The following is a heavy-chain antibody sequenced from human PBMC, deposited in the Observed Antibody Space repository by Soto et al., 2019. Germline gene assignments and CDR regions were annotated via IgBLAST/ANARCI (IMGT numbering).Heavy chain of an antibody. J-gene: IGHJ4*02. CDR2: ISAYNGNT. V-gene: IGHV1-18*01. CDR1: GYTFTNFG. D-gene: IGHD3-16*01. Sequence: QVQLVQSGAEVKKPGASVKVSCKTSGYTFTNFGLSWVRQAPGQGLEWMGWISAYNGNTNYAQNFQGRVTMTTDTSTSTAYMGLRSLRSDDTGVDYCAGGGTPIAYWGQGTLVTVSS. CDR3: AGGGTPIAY.